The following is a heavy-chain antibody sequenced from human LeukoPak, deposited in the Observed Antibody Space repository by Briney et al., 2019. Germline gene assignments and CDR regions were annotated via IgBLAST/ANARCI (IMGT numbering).Heavy chain of an antibody. CDR2: MSDSGSI. V-gene: IGHV4-59*01. Sequence: SETLSHTCTVSGGSISSSHWTWIRQSPGKGLEWIGHMSDSGSINYNPSLKSRVTISVDTSKNQFSLKLSSVTAADTAVYYCARDREFCSTTSCSNDAFDIWGQGTMVTVSS. CDR1: GGSISSSH. D-gene: IGHD2-2*01. CDR3: ARDREFCSTTSCSNDAFDI. J-gene: IGHJ3*02.